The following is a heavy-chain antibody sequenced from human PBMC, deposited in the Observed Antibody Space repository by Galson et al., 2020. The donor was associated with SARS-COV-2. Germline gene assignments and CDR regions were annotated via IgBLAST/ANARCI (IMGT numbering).Heavy chain of an antibody. J-gene: IGHJ5*02. CDR2: INPNSGGT. CDR3: AREGITMVRGVRSWFDP. CDR1: GYTFTGYY. Sequence: ASVKVPCKAPGYTFTGYYMHWVRQAPGQGPERMGWINPNSGGTNHAQKFRGRVTMTRDTSISTAYMELSRLRSDDTAVYYCAREGITMVRGVRSWFDPWGQGTLVTVSS. D-gene: IGHD3-10*01. V-gene: IGHV1-2*02.